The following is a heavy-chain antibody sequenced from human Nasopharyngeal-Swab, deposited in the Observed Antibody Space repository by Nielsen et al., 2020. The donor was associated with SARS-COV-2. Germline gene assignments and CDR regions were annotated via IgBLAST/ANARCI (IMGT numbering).Heavy chain of an antibody. J-gene: IGHJ5*02. D-gene: IGHD3-22*01. V-gene: IGHV4-39*07. CDR3: ARGASEVVVIVWFDP. CDR2: IYYSGST. Sequence: SETLSLTCTVSGGSISSSSYYWGWIRQPPGKGLEWIGSIYYSGSTYYNPSLKSRVTIPVDTSKNQFSLKLSSVTAADTAVYYCARGASEVVVIVWFDPWGQETLVTVSS. CDR1: GGSISSSSYY.